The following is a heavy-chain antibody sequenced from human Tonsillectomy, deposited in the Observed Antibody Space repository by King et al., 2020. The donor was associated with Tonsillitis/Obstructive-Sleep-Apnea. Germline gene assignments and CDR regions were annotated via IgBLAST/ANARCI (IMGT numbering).Heavy chain of an antibody. V-gene: IGHV5-10-1*03. CDR3: ARPGSRSSSSEHDFDY. Sequence: VQLVESGAEVKKPGESLRISCKGSGYSFTSYWISWVRQMPGKGLEWMGRIDPSDSYTNYSPSFQGHVTISADKSISTAYLQWSSLKASDTAMYYCARPGSRSSSSEHDFDYWGQGTLVTVSS. D-gene: IGHD6-6*01. J-gene: IGHJ4*02. CDR1: GYSFTSYW. CDR2: IDPSDSYT.